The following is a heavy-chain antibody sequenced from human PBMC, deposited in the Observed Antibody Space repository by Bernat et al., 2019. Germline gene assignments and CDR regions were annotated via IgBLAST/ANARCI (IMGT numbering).Heavy chain of an antibody. CDR3: ASTTVPAATSYFDY. CDR1: GGTFSSYT. Sequence: QVQLVQSGAEVKKPGSSVKVSCKASGGTFSSYTISWVRQAPGQGLEWMGRSIPILGIANYAQKFQGRVTITADKSTSTAYMELSSLRSEDTAVYYCASTTVPAATSYFDYWGQGTLVTVSS. CDR2: SIPILGIA. J-gene: IGHJ4*02. D-gene: IGHD2-2*01. V-gene: IGHV1-69*02.